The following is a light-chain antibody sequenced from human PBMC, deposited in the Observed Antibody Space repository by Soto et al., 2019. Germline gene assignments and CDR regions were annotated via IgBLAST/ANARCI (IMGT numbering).Light chain of an antibody. CDR3: QQSYTVPLS. CDR2: AAS. V-gene: IGKV1-39*01. CDR1: QTISSY. Sequence: DTQMTQSPSSLSASVGDRVTITCRAGQTISSYLNWYQQKPGKAPNLLIYAASSLQSGVPSRFSGSGSVPDFTLTISSLQPEDFATYYCQQSYTVPLSFGGGTRVEIK. J-gene: IGKJ4*01.